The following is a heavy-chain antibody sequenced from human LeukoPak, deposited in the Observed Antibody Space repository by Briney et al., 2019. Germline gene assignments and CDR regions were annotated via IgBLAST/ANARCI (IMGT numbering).Heavy chain of an antibody. CDR2: IIPIFGTA. J-gene: IGHJ4*02. CDR1: GGTFSSYA. CDR3: ARPDEDRGYSYGYNY. V-gene: IGHV1-69*01. D-gene: IGHD5-18*01. Sequence: GSSVKVCCKASGGTFSSYAISWVRQAPGQGLEWMGGIIPIFGTANYAQKFQGRVTITADESTSTAYMELSSLRSEDTAVYYCARPDEDRGYSYGYNYWGQGTLVTVSS.